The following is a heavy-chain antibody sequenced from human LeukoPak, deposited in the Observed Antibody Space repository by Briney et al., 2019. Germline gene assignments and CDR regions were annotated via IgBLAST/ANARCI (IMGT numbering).Heavy chain of an antibody. V-gene: IGHV3-74*01. CDR3: AKVSVYGQNYYYYYMDV. Sequence: GGSLRLSCAASGFTVSSYRMHWVRQAPGKGLVWVSRINSDGSSTSYADSVKGRFTISRDNAKNTLYLQMNSLRAEDTAVYYCAKVSVYGQNYYYYYMDVCGKGTTVTISS. J-gene: IGHJ6*03. CDR2: INSDGSST. CDR1: GFTVSSYR. D-gene: IGHD5/OR15-5a*01.